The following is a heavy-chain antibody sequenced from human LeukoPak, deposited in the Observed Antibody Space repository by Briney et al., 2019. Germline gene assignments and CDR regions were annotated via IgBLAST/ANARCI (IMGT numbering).Heavy chain of an antibody. J-gene: IGHJ3*02. CDR3: ARANMVRGNDAFDI. V-gene: IGHV3-30-3*01. Sequence: GRSLRLSCAASGFTFSSYAMHWVRQAPGKGLEWVAVVSYDGSNKYYADSVKGRFTIPRDNSKNTLYLQMNSLRAEDTAVYYCARANMVRGNDAFDIWGQGTMVTVSS. D-gene: IGHD3-10*01. CDR2: VSYDGSNK. CDR1: GFTFSSYA.